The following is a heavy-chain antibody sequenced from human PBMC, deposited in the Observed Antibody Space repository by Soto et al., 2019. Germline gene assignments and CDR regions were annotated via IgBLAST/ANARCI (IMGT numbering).Heavy chain of an antibody. Sequence: QVQLVQSGAEVKKPGSSVKVSCKASGGTFSSYAISWVRQAPGQGLEWMGGIIPIFGTANYAQKFQGRVTITADKSTSTAYMELSSLRSADTALYYCASQENYDTIFGVVITDYWGQGTLVTVSS. CDR1: GGTFSSYA. V-gene: IGHV1-69*06. CDR2: IIPIFGTA. CDR3: ASQENYDTIFGVVITDY. D-gene: IGHD3-3*01. J-gene: IGHJ4*02.